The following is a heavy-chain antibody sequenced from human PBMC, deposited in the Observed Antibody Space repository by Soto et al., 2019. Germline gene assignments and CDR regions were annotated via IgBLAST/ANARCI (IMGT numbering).Heavy chain of an antibody. J-gene: IGHJ4*02. D-gene: IGHD3-9*01. CDR3: AHRASDWFFDY. V-gene: IGHV2-5*02. Sequence: QITLKESGPTLVKPTQTLTLTCTFSGFSLSTSGVGVGWIRQPPGKALEWLALIYLDDDKRYSPSLKSRLTITKDTSKNQVVLTMTNMAPVDTATYYCAHRASDWFFDYWGQGTLVTVSS. CDR1: GFSLSTSGVG. CDR2: IYLDDDK.